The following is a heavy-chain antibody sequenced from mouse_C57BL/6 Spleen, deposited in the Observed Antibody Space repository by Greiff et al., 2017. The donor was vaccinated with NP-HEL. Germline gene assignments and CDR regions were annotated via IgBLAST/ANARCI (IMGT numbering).Heavy chain of an antibody. CDR3: ARKGGIYGSSYWYFDV. CDR1: GYAFSSSW. V-gene: IGHV1-82*01. J-gene: IGHJ1*03. CDR2: IYPGDGDT. D-gene: IGHD1-1*01. Sequence: VQLQQSGPELVKPGASVKISCKASGYAFSSSWMNWVKQRPGKGLEWIGRIYPGDGDTNYNGKFKGKATLTADKSSSTAYMQLSSLTSEDSAVYFCARKGGIYGSSYWYFDVWGTGTTVTVSS.